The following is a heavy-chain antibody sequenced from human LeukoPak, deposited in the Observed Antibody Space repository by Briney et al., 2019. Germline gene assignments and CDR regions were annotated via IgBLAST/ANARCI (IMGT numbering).Heavy chain of an antibody. Sequence: ASETLSLSCTVSDYSISSGSYWAWTRQPPGKGLEWIGSIYHSGNTYYNPSLKSRVTISVDTSKNQFSLRLISVTTADTAVYYCARELDDYSNYPRYFEYWGQGTLVTVSS. CDR3: ARELDDYSNYPRYFEY. V-gene: IGHV4-38-2*02. D-gene: IGHD4-11*01. CDR2: IYHSGNT. J-gene: IGHJ4*01. CDR1: DYSISSGSY.